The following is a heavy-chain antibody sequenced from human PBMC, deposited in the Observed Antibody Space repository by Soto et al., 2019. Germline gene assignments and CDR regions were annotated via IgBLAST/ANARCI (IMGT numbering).Heavy chain of an antibody. CDR2: ISHDGSYT. CDR3: AKGLLAIVGTTLPRDAFNI. Sequence: PGGSLRLSCAASGFRFITYVMHWVRPAPGKGLEWVAVISHDGSYTYYGDAVKGRFTISRDTSKNAVYLEMNSLRPEDTAVYYCAKGLLAIVGTTLPRDAFNIWGQGTMVTVSS. V-gene: IGHV3-30*18. CDR1: GFRFITYV. D-gene: IGHD1-26*01. J-gene: IGHJ3*02.